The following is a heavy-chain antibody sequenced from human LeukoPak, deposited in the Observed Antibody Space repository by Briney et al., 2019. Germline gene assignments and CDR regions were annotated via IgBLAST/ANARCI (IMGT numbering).Heavy chain of an antibody. Sequence: PSETLSLTCTVSGGSINSYYWSWIRQSAGKGLEWIGRIYTSGSTPDYSPSLKSRVTMSIDTSKNQFSLRLRSVTAADTAVYYCARDRQQLVRGDYFDYWGQGSLVTVSS. V-gene: IGHV4-4*07. CDR2: IYTSGSTP. CDR1: GGSINSYY. D-gene: IGHD6-13*01. J-gene: IGHJ4*02. CDR3: ARDRQQLVRGDYFDY.